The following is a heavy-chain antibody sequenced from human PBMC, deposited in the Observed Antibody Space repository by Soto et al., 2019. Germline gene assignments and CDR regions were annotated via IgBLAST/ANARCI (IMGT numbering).Heavy chain of an antibody. V-gene: IGHV3-48*02. CDR2: ISSSGIII. J-gene: IGHJ1*01. CDR1: GFTFSYYG. D-gene: IGHD6-19*01. Sequence: EVQLVESGGALVQPGGSLRLSCSTPGFTFSYYGMNWVRQAPGKGLERVSYISSSGIIIYYADSVMGRFTISRDNDKNLLFLDMNSLRDDDTATYYCASRQLALGHWGQGTPGTVSS. CDR3: ASRQLALGH.